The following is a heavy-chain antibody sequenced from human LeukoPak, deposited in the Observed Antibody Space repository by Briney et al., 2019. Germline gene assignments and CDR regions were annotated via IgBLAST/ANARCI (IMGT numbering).Heavy chain of an antibody. CDR2: LNAGGGST. V-gene: IGHV3-23*01. CDR3: ATPIRDRYCSGGSCYSPFDF. Sequence: GGSLRLSCAASGFTFRNYAMSWVRQAPGKGLEWVSALNAGGGSTHYADSVKGRFTISRDNSKNTLYLQMNSLGVEDTAVHYCATPIRDRYCSGGSCYSPFDFWGQGTLVTVSS. CDR1: GFTFRNYA. D-gene: IGHD2-15*01. J-gene: IGHJ4*02.